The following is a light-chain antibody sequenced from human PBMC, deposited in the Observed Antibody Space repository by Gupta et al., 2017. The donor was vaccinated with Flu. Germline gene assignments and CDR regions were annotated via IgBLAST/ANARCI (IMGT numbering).Light chain of an antibody. V-gene: IGKV2-30*01. CDR1: KSLVYTDGSTV. J-gene: IGKJ1*01. CDR3: MQGAHWPWA. CDR2: LVS. Sequence: ISCRSSKSLVYTDGSTVLHWLQQRPGQSPRRLIYLVSHRDAGVPDRFSGSGSGTDFTLKISRVEAEDVGIYFCMQGAHWPWAFGQGTKVEIK.